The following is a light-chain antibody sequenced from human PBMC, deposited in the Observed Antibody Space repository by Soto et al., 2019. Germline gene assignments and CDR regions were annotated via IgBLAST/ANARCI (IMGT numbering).Light chain of an antibody. CDR3: QQYESLPIT. Sequence: DTQMTQSPSSLSSSVGDRVTITCQASQDISNYLNWYQQKPGKAPKLLIYDAINLERGVPSRFSGNESGTDFTFTINSLQPEDIATYYCQQYESLPITFGQGTRLEI. CDR2: DAI. V-gene: IGKV1-33*01. CDR1: QDISNY. J-gene: IGKJ5*01.